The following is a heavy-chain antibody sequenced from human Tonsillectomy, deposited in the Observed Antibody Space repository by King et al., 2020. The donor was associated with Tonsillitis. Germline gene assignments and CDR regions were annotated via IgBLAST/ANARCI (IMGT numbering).Heavy chain of an antibody. J-gene: IGHJ4*02. CDR1: GFTFSSFA. CDR3: AKEPYDSSGYPFDY. V-gene: IGHV3-23*04. CDR2: LIVIGGIT. Sequence: VQLVESGGGLVQPGGSLRLTCAASGFTFSSFAMTWVLQAPGKWLELVSALIVIGGITYYADSVKGRFTISRDNSKNTLYLQANSLRAEDTAVYYCAKEPYDSSGYPFDYWGQGTLVTVSS. D-gene: IGHD3-22*01.